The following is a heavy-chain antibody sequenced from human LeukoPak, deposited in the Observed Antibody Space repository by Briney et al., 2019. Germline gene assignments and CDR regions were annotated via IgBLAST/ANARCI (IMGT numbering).Heavy chain of an antibody. CDR1: GGTFSSYA. CDR3: AREKGIVATRYYFDY. D-gene: IGHD5-12*01. J-gene: IGHJ4*02. CDR2: IIPIFGTA. Sequence: GASVKVSCKASGGTFSSYAISWVRQAPGQGLEWMGGIIPIFGTANYAQKFQGRVTITADESTSTAYMELSSLRSEDTAVYYCAREKGIVATRYYFDYWGQGTLVTVSS. V-gene: IGHV1-69*13.